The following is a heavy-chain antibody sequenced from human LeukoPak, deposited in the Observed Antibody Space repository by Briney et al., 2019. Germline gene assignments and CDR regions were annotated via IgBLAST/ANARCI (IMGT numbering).Heavy chain of an antibody. V-gene: IGHV3-7*01. D-gene: IGHD6-19*01. CDR2: IKQDGSEK. CDR3: AKASPGGARSGTYSSGWYGASPLDY. J-gene: IGHJ4*02. Sequence: GGSLRLSCAASGFTFSSYWMSWVRQAPGKGLEWVANIKQDGSEKYYADSVKGRFTISRDNSKNTLYLQMNSLRAEDTAVYYCAKASPGGARSGTYSSGWYGASPLDYWGQGTLVTVSS. CDR1: GFTFSSYW.